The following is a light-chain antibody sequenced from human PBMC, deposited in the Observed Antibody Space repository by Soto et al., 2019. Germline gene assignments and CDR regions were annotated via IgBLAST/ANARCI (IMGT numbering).Light chain of an antibody. J-gene: IGLJ2*01. V-gene: IGLV1-51*01. CDR1: SPNIGNNY. CDR2: DNN. Sequence: QSVLTQPPSVSAAPGQKVTISCSGSSPNIGNNYVSWYQQLPGTAPKLLIYDNNKRPSGIPDRFSGSKSGTSATLGITGLQTGDEADYYCGKWDSSLSAVVFGGGTKLTVL. CDR3: GKWDSSLSAVV.